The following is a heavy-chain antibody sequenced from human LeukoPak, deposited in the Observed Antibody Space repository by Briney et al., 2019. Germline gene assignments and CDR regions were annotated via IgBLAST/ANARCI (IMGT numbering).Heavy chain of an antibody. CDR1: GGSFSGYY. J-gene: IGHJ4*02. CDR2: INHSGST. D-gene: IGHD3-22*01. Sequence: PSETLSLTCAVYGGSFSGYYWSWIRQPPGKGLEWIGEINHSGSTNYNPSLKSRVTISVDTSKTQFSLKLSSVTAADTAVYYCASPGYYDSSGYSLDYWGQGTLVTVSS. V-gene: IGHV4-34*01. CDR3: ASPGYYDSSGYSLDY.